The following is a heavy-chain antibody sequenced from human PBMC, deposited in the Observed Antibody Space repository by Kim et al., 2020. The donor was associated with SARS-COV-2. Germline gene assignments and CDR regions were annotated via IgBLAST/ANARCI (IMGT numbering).Heavy chain of an antibody. J-gene: IGHJ4*02. V-gene: IGHV3-23*01. Sequence: GKGRFTSSRDNSKNTLYLQMNSLSAEDTAVYYCAKGGSDVIVVVPAALDYWGQGTLVTVSS. D-gene: IGHD2-2*01. CDR3: AKGGSDVIVVVPAALDY.